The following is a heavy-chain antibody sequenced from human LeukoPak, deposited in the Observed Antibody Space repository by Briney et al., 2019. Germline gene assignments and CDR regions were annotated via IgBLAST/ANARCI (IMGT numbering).Heavy chain of an antibody. Sequence: ASVKVSCKASGYTFTSYDINWVRQATGQGLEWMGWMNPNSGNTGYAQKFQGRVTMTRNTSISTAYMELSSLRSEDTAVYYCASQNYVGDFWSGSYYFDYWGQGTLVTVSS. V-gene: IGHV1-8*01. CDR2: MNPNSGNT. J-gene: IGHJ4*02. CDR3: ASQNYVGDFWSGSYYFDY. CDR1: GYTFTSYD. D-gene: IGHD3-3*01.